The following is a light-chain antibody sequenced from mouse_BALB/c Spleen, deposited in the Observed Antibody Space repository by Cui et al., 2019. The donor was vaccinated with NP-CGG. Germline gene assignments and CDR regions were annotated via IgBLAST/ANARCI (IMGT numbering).Light chain of an antibody. J-gene: IGLJ1*01. CDR2: GTN. CDR3: ALWYSNHWV. CDR1: TGAVTTSNY. V-gene: IGLV1*01. Sequence: QAVVTQESPPTTSPGEKVTLTCRSSTGAVTTSNYANWVQEKADHLFTGLIGGTNNRAPGVPARFSGSLIGDKAALTITGAQTEDEAIYFCALWYSNHWVFGGGTKLTVL.